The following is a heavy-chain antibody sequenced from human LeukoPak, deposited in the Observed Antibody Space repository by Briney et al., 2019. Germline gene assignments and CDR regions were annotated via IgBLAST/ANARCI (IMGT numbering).Heavy chain of an antibody. CDR2: IYYSGST. Sequence: SETLSLTCTVSGGSISSSSYYWGWIRQPPGKGLEWIGSIYYSGSTYYNPSLKSRVTISVDTSKNQFSLKLSSVTAADTAVYYCARQLGYVWGSYKLYYFDYWGQGTLVTVSS. D-gene: IGHD3-16*01. J-gene: IGHJ4*02. V-gene: IGHV4-39*01. CDR1: GGSISSSSYY. CDR3: ARQLGYVWGSYKLYYFDY.